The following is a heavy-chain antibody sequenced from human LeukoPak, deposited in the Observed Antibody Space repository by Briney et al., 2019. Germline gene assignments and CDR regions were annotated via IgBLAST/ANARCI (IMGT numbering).Heavy chain of an antibody. CDR3: ARDRFTVNNPYNWFDP. D-gene: IGHD4-17*01. CDR2: ISAYNGNT. V-gene: IGHV1-18*01. J-gene: IGHJ5*02. CDR1: GYTFTSYG. Sequence: ASVTVSCKASGYTFTSYGISWVRQAPGQGLEWMGWISAYNGNTNYAQKLQGRVTMTTDSSTSTAYMELRSLRSDDTAVYYCARDRFTVNNPYNWFDPWGQGTLVTVSS.